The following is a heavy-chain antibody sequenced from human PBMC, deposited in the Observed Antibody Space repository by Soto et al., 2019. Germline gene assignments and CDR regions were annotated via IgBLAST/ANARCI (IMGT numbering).Heavy chain of an antibody. CDR1: GFTFSKYS. CDR3: ARFRVDGDDFP. D-gene: IGHD2-21*02. Sequence: EVQLVESGGGLVQPGGSLRLSCAASGFTFSKYSMHWGRQAPGKGLVWVSRINRAGSSTSYADSVRGRFTISRDNANNMLYLQMNSLRTEDTALYSCARFRVDGDDFPWGQGTLFTVSS. CDR2: INRAGSST. J-gene: IGHJ5*02. V-gene: IGHV3-74*01.